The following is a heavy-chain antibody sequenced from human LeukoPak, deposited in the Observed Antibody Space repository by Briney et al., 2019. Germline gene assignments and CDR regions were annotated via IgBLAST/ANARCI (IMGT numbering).Heavy chain of an antibody. CDR3: ARHGRMGTINPSY. J-gene: IGHJ4*02. CDR2: MYYSGST. CDR1: GGSISNSSYY. V-gene: IGHV4-39*01. D-gene: IGHD5-24*01. Sequence: SETLSLTCTVPGGSISNSSYYWGWIRQPPGKGLEWIGSMYYSGSTYYNPSLKSRATISVNTSKNQFSLKLSSVTAADTAVYYCARHGRMGTINPSYWGQGTLVTVSS.